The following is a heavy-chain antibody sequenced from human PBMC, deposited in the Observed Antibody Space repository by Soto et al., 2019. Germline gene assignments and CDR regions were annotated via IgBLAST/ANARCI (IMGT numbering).Heavy chain of an antibody. V-gene: IGHV3-23*01. J-gene: IGHJ4*02. D-gene: IGHD3-3*01. CDR1: GFTFSSYA. CDR2: ISGSGGST. Sequence: GGSLRLSCAASGFTFSSYAMSWVRQAPGKGLEWVSAISGSGGSTYYADSVKGRFTISRDNSKNTLYLQMNSLRAEDTAVYYCAKGSYYDFWSGYYTWFDYWGQGTLVTVSS. CDR3: AKGSYYDFWSGYYTWFDY.